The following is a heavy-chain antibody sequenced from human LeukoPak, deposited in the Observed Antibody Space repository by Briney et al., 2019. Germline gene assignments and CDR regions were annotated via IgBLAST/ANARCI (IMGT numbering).Heavy chain of an antibody. J-gene: IGHJ5*02. CDR2: INPNSGGT. CDR3: ARDSSNAGYSSSGRWFDP. D-gene: IGHD6-6*01. V-gene: IGHV1-2*02. Sequence: GASVNVSCKASGYTFTGYYMHWVRQAPGQGLEWMGWINPNSGGTNYAQKFQGRVTMTRDTSISTAYMELSRLRSDDTAVYYCARDSSNAGYSSSGRWFDPWGQGTLVTVSS. CDR1: GYTFTGYY.